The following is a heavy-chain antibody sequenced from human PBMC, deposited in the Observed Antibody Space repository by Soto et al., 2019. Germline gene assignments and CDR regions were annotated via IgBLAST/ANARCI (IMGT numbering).Heavy chain of an antibody. V-gene: IGHV3-23*01. Sequence: PGGFLRLSYAASGFTFKNYAMNWVRHAPGKGLEWVAIISGSGSTTYYPDSLKGRFTISRDNSKNTLYLQMNSPRVDDTAIYYCAKDQQLTPSYYYGMDVWGQGTTVTVSS. D-gene: IGHD2-2*01. CDR1: GFTFKNYA. J-gene: IGHJ6*02. CDR3: AKDQQLTPSYYYGMDV. CDR2: ISGSGSTT.